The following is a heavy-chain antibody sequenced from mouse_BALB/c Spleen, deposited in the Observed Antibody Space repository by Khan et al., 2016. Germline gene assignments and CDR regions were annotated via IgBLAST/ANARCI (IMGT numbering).Heavy chain of an antibody. CDR2: ISYSGST. J-gene: IGHJ2*01. V-gene: IGHV3-2*02. CDR1: GYSITSDYA. CDR3: APYGNYRYFDY. Sequence: EVQLQESGPGLVKPSQSLSLTCTVTGYSITSDYAWNWIRQFPGNKLEWMGYISYSGSTSYNPSLKSRISITRDTSKNQFFLQLNSVTTEDTATXYCAPYGNYRYFDYWGQGTTLTVSS. D-gene: IGHD2-1*01.